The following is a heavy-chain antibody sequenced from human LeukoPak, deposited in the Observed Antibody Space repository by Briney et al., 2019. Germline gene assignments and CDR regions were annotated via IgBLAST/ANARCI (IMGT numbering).Heavy chain of an antibody. CDR1: GFTFSSYW. J-gene: IGHJ6*04. CDR3: ARDLLGSMTTENYYYYGMDV. V-gene: IGHV3-7*01. D-gene: IGHD4-17*01. Sequence: PGGSLRLSCAASGFTFSSYWMSWVRQAPGKGLEWVANIKQDGSEKYYVDSVKGRFTISRDNAKNSLYLQMNSLRAEDTAVYYCARDLLGSMTTENYYYYGMDVWGKGTTVTVSS. CDR2: IKQDGSEK.